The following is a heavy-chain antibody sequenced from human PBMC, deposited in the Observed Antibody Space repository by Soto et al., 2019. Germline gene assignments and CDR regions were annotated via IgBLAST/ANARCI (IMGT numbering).Heavy chain of an antibody. Sequence: QVQLVQSGAEVKKPGSSVKVSCKASGGTFSSYAISWVRQAPGQGLEWMGGIIPIFGTANYAQKFQGRVTITADQSTSTAYMELSSLRSEDTAVYYCASRIAARLYYYYGTDVRGQGTTVTVSS. CDR3: ASRIAARLYYYYGTDV. CDR1: GGTFSSYA. J-gene: IGHJ6*02. CDR2: IIPIFGTA. D-gene: IGHD6-6*01. V-gene: IGHV1-69*01.